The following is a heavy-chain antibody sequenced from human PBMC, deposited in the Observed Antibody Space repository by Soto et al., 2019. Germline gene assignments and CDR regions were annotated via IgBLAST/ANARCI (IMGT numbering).Heavy chain of an antibody. J-gene: IGHJ4*02. Sequence: EVHLVESGGGLVTPGGSLRLSCAASGFTFSSHSMNWVRQAPGKGLEWVSSIVDSPAYIYYAGSVKGRFTISRDNAKNSLYLQMNSLRAEDTAVYYCARDQRHLRHGYSDYWGQGTLVTVSS. CDR1: GFTFSSHS. CDR3: ARDQRHLRHGYSDY. V-gene: IGHV3-21*01. D-gene: IGHD5-12*01. CDR2: IVDSPAYI.